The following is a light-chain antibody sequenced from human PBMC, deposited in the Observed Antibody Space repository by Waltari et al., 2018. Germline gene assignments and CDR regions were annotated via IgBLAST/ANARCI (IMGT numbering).Light chain of an antibody. Sequence: QSPSTLSASVGDRVTITCRASQSISSWLAWYQQKPGKAPKLLIYKASSLESGVPSRFSGSGSGTEFTLTISSLQPDDFATYYCQQYNSYPYTFGQGTKLEIK. CDR3: QQYNSYPYT. J-gene: IGKJ2*01. V-gene: IGKV1-5*03. CDR1: QSISSW. CDR2: KAS.